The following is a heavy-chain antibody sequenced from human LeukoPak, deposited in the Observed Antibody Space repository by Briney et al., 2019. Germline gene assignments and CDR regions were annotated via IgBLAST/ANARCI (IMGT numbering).Heavy chain of an antibody. V-gene: IGHV3-23*01. D-gene: IGHD3-22*01. J-gene: IGHJ5*01. CDR3: AKTGTDSSGYYIDS. CDR2: LSSSGGST. Sequence: PGGSLRLSCAASGLTFSSYPMSWVRQAPGKGLEWVSALSSSGGSTYYADSVKGRFTISRDNSKKTLYLQMNSLRAEDTAVYYCAKTGTDSSGYYIDSWGEGTLVTVSS. CDR1: GLTFSSYP.